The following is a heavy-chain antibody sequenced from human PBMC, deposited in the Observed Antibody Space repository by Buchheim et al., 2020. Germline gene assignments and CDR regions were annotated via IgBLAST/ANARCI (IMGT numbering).Heavy chain of an antibody. CDR1: GFTFSSYG. D-gene: IGHD2-15*01. J-gene: IGHJ6*02. Sequence: QVQLVESGGGVVQPGRSLRLSCAASGFTFSSYGMHWVRQAPGKGLEWVAVISYDGSNKYYADAVKGRLTIFRENSKNTLYLQMNSLRAEDTAVYYCAKDSMVAAHYYGMDVWGQGTT. CDR3: AKDSMVAAHYYGMDV. CDR2: ISYDGSNK. V-gene: IGHV3-30*18.